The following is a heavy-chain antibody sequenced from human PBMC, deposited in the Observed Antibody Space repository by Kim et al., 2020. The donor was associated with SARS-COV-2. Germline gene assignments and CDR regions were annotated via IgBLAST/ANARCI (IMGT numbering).Heavy chain of an antibody. Sequence: GSLRLSCAASGFTFSSYAMSWVRQAPGKGLEWVSAISGSGGSTYYADSVKGRFIISRDNSKNTLYLQMNSLRAEDTAIYYCAKSSRITGGWFDPWGQGTLVTVSS. CDR3: AKSSRITGGWFDP. CDR1: GFTFSSYA. CDR2: ISGSGGST. J-gene: IGHJ5*02. V-gene: IGHV3-23*01. D-gene: IGHD3-10*01.